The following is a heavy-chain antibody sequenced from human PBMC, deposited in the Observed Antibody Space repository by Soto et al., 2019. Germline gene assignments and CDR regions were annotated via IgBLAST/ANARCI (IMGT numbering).Heavy chain of an antibody. V-gene: IGHV3-11*01. J-gene: IGHJ1*01. CDR3: ARDLVPYSSGWYFPHASALQH. CDR2: ISSSGSTI. D-gene: IGHD6-19*01. Sequence: QVQLVESGGGLVKPGGSLRLSCAASGFTFSDYYMSWIRQAPGKGLEWVSYISSSGSTIYYADSVKGRFTISRDNAKNSLYLQMNSLRAEDTAVYYCARDLVPYSSGWYFPHASALQHWGQGTLVTVSS. CDR1: GFTFSDYY.